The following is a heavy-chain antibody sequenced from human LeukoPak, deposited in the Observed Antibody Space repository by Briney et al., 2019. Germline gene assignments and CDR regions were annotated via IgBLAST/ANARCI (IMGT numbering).Heavy chain of an antibody. D-gene: IGHD3-10*01. V-gene: IGHV4-39*07. CDR1: GGSISSSSYY. J-gene: IGHJ4*02. CDR2: IYYSGST. CDR3: ARRAPKYYYGSGSYDFDY. Sequence: SETLSLTCTVSGGSISSSSYYWGWIRQPPGKGLEWIGSIYYSGSTYYNPSLKSRVTISVDTSKNQFSLKLSSVTAADTAVYYCARRAPKYYYGSGSYDFDYWGQGTLVTVSS.